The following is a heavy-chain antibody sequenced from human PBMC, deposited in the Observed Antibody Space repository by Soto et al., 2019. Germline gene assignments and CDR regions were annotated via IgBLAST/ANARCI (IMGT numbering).Heavy chain of an antibody. V-gene: IGHV1-69*13. D-gene: IGHD6-13*01. CDR2: IIPIFGTA. CDR3: AREDIAAIPTRVGWFDP. CDR1: GGTFSSYA. J-gene: IGHJ5*02. Sequence: GASVKVSCKASGGTFSSYAISWVRQAPGQGLEWKGGIIPIFGTANYAQKFQGRVTITADESTSTAYMELSSLRSEDTAVYYCAREDIAAIPTRVGWFDPWGQGTLVTVSS.